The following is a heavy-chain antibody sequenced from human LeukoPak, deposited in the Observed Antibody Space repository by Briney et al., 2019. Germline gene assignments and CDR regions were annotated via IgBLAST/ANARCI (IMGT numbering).Heavy chain of an antibody. Sequence: SETLSLTCAVCGGSFSGYYWSLIRQSPGRGLEWIGEINHSGSANYNPSLKMRVIISVDTSENRFSLMLRSVPPADTALYYCARGYGRVATVRGGIITGAIYFAFWGQGSLVTVSS. CDR1: GGSFSGYY. J-gene: IGHJ4*02. V-gene: IGHV4-34*01. CDR2: INHSGSA. CDR3: ARGYGRVATVRGGIITGAIYFAF. D-gene: IGHD3-10*01.